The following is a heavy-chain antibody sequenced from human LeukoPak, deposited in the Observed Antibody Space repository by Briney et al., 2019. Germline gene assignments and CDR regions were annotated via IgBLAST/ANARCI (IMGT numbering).Heavy chain of an antibody. CDR3: ASGAAMALFDP. CDR1: GGSISSGGYY. V-gene: IGHV4-31*03. Sequence: PSETLSLTCTVSGGSISSGGYYWSWIRQHPGQGLEWIGYIYYSGSTYYNPSLKSRVTISVDTSKNQFSLKLSSVTAADTAVYYCASGAAMALFDPWGQGTLVTVSS. D-gene: IGHD5-18*01. CDR2: IYYSGST. J-gene: IGHJ5*02.